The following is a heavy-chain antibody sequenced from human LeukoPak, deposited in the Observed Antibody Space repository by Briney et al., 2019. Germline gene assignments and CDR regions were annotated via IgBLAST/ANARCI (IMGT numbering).Heavy chain of an antibody. D-gene: IGHD3-10*01. Sequence: SETLSLTCTVSGDSISTYYWNWIRQPPGKRLEWIGHIHFSGDANYNPSLKSRVTISLDSAKNEFSLRLISVSAADTAVYYCARRVQMSSGSATSNSWLDPWGQGTLVFVSP. CDR2: IHFSGDA. CDR3: ARRVQMSSGSATSNSWLDP. V-gene: IGHV4-59*01. J-gene: IGHJ5*02. CDR1: GDSISTYY.